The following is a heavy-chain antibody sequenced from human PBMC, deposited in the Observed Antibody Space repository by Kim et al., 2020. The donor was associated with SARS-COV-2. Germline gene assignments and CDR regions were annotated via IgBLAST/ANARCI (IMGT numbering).Heavy chain of an antibody. V-gene: IGHV3-53*01. CDR3: ASLSCGGDCYYDYYGMDV. J-gene: IGHJ6*02. CDR2: IYSGGST. Sequence: GGSLRLSCAASGFTVSSNYMSWVRQAPGKGLEWVSVIYSGGSTYYADSLKGRSTMTRDNSKNTLDLQMNSLRAEETAVYYCASLSCGGDCYYDYYGMDVWGRGTTVTVSS. D-gene: IGHD2-21*02. CDR1: GFTVSSNY.